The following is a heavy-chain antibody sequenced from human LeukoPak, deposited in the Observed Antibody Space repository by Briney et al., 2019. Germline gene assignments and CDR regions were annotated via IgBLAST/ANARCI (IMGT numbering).Heavy chain of an antibody. CDR2: IYTSGST. CDR1: GGSISSGSYY. D-gene: IGHD5-12*01. CDR3: ARECCGYSTYYMDV. V-gene: IGHV4-61*02. Sequence: SETLSLTCTVSGGSISSGSYYWSWIRQPAGKGLEWIGRIYTSGSTNYNPSLKSRVTISVDTSKNQFSLKLSSVTAADTAVYYCARECCGYSTYYMDVWGKGTTVTISS. J-gene: IGHJ6*03.